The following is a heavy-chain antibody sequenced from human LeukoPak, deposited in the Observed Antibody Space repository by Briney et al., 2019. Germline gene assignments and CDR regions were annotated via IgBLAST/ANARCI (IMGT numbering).Heavy chain of an antibody. J-gene: IGHJ6*04. Sequence: PGGSLRLSCAASGFTVSSNYMSWVRQAPGKGLEWVSIIYSGDYTYYADPVKDRFTISRDNSNNTLYLQMSSLRAEDTAVYYCAELGITMIGGVWGKGTTVTISS. CDR1: GFTVSSNY. CDR3: AELGITMIGGV. D-gene: IGHD3-10*02. CDR2: IYSGDYT. V-gene: IGHV3-53*01.